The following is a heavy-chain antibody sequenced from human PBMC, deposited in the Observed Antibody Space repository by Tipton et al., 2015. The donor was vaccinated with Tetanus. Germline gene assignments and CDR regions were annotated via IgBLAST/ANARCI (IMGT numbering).Heavy chain of an antibody. J-gene: IGHJ5*02. CDR2: ISNRGNS. V-gene: IGHV4-31*03. CDR3: AAESARGNNWFDP. CDR1: GGSINTGDFL. Sequence: TLSLTCTVSGGSINTGDFLWTWIRPHPRTGLEWIGYISNRGNSYSNPSLKGRVSLSVDKSASQFSLRLTSVTSADSAVYYCAAESARGNNWFDPWGQGVLVNVSS.